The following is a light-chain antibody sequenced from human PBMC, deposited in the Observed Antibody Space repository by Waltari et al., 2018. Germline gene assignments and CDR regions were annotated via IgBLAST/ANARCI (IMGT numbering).Light chain of an antibody. V-gene: IGLV2-14*03. CDR3: SSFTSSSTLV. J-gene: IGLJ2*01. Sequence: QSALTQPASVSGSPGQSITISCIGTSSDVGGYDYVSWYQQHPGKPPKLMIYDVTNRPSGVSDRFSGSKSGNTASLTISGLQAEDEADYYCSSFTSSSTLVFGGGTELIVL. CDR2: DVT. CDR1: SSDVGGYDY.